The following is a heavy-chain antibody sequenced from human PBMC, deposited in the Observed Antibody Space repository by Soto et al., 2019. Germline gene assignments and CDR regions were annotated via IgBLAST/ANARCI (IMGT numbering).Heavy chain of an antibody. CDR1: GGYFTGYY. V-gene: IGHV4-34*01. CDR2: INHSGST. Sequence: SETLSLTCAVYGGYFTGYYWSWIRQPPGKGLEWIGEINHSGSTNYNPSPTSRVTISVTTCTNQFSLKLSSVTAAGTAVCYCARFAARIGYCTNGVCADPSVRLDPGGQETLVTFSS. CDR3: ARFAARIGYCTNGVCADPSVRLDP. J-gene: IGHJ5*02. D-gene: IGHD2-8*01.